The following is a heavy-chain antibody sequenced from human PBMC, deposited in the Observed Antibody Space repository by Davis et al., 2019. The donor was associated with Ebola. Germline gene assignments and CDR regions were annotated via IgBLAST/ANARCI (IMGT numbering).Heavy chain of an antibody. CDR1: GYTFTSYA. Sequence: ASVKVSCKASGYTFTSYAMHWVRQAPGQRLEWMGWINAGNGNTKYSQKFQGRVTITRDTSASTAYMELSSLRSEDTAVYYCARDSSGRNWFDPWGQGTLVTVSS. V-gene: IGHV1-3*01. CDR2: INAGNGNT. J-gene: IGHJ5*02. D-gene: IGHD3-22*01. CDR3: ARDSSGRNWFDP.